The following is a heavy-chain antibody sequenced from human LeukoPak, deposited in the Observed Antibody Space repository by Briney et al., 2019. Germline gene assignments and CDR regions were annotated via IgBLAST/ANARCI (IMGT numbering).Heavy chain of an antibody. CDR2: IYYSGST. J-gene: IGHJ5*02. CDR3: ARVMTIFAAGRFDP. CDR1: GGSISSYY. D-gene: IGHD3-3*01. V-gene: IGHV4-59*01. Sequence: SETLSLTCTVSGGSISSYYWSWIRQHPGKGLEWIGYIYYSGSTNYNPSLKSRVTISVDTSKNQFSLKLSSVTAADTAVYYCARVMTIFAAGRFDPWGQGTLVTVSS.